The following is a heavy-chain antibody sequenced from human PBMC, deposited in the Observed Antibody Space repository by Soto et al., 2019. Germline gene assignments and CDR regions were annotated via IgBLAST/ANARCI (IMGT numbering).Heavy chain of an antibody. CDR1: GGSISSSSYY. D-gene: IGHD3-22*01. J-gene: IGHJ5*02. Sequence: SETLSLTCTVSGGSISSSSYYWGWIRQPPGKGLEWIGSIYYSGSTYYNPSLKSRVTISVDTSKNQFSLKLSSVTAADTDVYYCARHDSSGYYPIWWFDPWGQGTLVT. CDR3: ARHDSSGYYPIWWFDP. V-gene: IGHV4-39*01. CDR2: IYYSGST.